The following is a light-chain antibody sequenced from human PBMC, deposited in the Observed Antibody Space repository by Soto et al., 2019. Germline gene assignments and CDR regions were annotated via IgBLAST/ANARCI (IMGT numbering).Light chain of an antibody. V-gene: IGKV3-11*01. Sequence: EIVLTQSPATLSLSPGERATLSCRASQSVSSYLAWYQQKPGQAPRLLIYDASNRATGIPARFSGSGSGTDLTLTISSLEPEDFAVYYCHQRSNWPRTFGQGTKV. CDR1: QSVSSY. CDR3: HQRSNWPRT. J-gene: IGKJ1*01. CDR2: DAS.